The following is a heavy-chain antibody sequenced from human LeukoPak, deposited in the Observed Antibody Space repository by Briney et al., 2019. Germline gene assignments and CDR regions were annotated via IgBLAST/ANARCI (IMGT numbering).Heavy chain of an antibody. D-gene: IGHD2-21*02. CDR3: AGERNCGGDCYQGSWFDP. Sequence: PGGSLRLSCAASGFTFNSHEMHWVRQAPGKGLEWVSYITSSGGITYYADSVKGRFTVSGDNAKNSLFLQMNSLRAEDTAIYYCAGERNCGGDCYQGSWFDPWGQGTLVTVSS. CDR1: GFTFNSHE. CDR2: ITSSGGIT. V-gene: IGHV3-48*03. J-gene: IGHJ5*02.